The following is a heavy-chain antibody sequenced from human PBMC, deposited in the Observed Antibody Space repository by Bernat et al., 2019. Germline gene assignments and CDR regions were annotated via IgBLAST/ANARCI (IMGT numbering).Heavy chain of an antibody. J-gene: IGHJ5*02. CDR3: ARVSVRLQYFGAVDP. Sequence: QVQLVQSGAEVKKPGSSVKVSCKASGGTFSSYAISWVRQAPGQGLEWMGGIIPIFGTANYAQKFQGRVTITADESTRTAYMELSSLRAEDTAVYYCARVSVRLQYFGAVDPWGQGTLVTVSS. V-gene: IGHV1-69*01. CDR1: GGTFSSYA. D-gene: IGHD4-11*01. CDR2: IIPIFGTA.